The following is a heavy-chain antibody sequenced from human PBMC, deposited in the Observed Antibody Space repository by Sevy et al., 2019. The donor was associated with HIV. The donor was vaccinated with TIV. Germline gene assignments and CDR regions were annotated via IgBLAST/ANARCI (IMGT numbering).Heavy chain of an antibody. J-gene: IGHJ4*02. V-gene: IGHV3-9*01. Sequence: GGSLRLSCAASGFTFDDYAMHWVRQAPGKGLEWVSGISWNSGSIGYADSVKGRFTISRDNAKNSLYLQMNSLRAEDTALYYCAKDIARSLRFSGKNHYFDYWGQGTLVTVSS. D-gene: IGHD3-3*01. CDR1: GFTFDDYA. CDR3: AKDIARSLRFSGKNHYFDY. CDR2: ISWNSGSI.